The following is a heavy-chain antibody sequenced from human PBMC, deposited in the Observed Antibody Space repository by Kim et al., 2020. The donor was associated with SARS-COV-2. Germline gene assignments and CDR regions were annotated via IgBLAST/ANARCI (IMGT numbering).Heavy chain of an antibody. J-gene: IGHJ4*02. CDR2: IYSGGST. V-gene: IGHV3-66*02. CDR1: GFTVSSNY. Sequence: GGSLRLSCAASGFTVSSNYMSWVRQAPGKGLEWVSVIYSGGSTYYADSVKGRFTISRDNSKNTLYLQMNSLRAEDTAVYYCASTTVTTLGSYYFDYWGQGTLVTVSS. CDR3: ASTTVTTLGSYYFDY. D-gene: IGHD4-17*01.